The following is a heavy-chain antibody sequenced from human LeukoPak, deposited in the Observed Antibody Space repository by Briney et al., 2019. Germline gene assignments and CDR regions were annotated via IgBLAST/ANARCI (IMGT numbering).Heavy chain of an antibody. Sequence: PGGSLRLSCAASGFTFSSYGMHWVRQAPGKGLEWVAFIRYDGSNKYYADSVKGRFTISRDNSKNTLYLQMNSLRAEDTAVYYCAKDSTGTHSWVLVLDYWGQGTLVTVSS. CDR3: AKDSTGTHSWVLVLDY. V-gene: IGHV3-30*02. CDR2: IRYDGSNK. D-gene: IGHD4/OR15-4a*01. CDR1: GFTFSSYG. J-gene: IGHJ4*02.